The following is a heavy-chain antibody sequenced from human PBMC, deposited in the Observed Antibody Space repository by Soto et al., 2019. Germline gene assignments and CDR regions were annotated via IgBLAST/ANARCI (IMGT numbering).Heavy chain of an antibody. D-gene: IGHD4-4*01. Sequence: QVQLEQSGAEVKKPGSSVKVSCKASGGTFSTSAISWVRQAPGQGLEWMGGIMPIFSQPDYAQKFQGRVTITAHESTSTAYMELSGLRSDDTAVYYCARDKDRQQLGGNYYYILDVWGQGTTVTVSS. V-gene: IGHV1-69*12. J-gene: IGHJ6*02. CDR2: IMPIFSQP. CDR3: ARDKDRQQLGGNYYYILDV. CDR1: GGTFSTSA.